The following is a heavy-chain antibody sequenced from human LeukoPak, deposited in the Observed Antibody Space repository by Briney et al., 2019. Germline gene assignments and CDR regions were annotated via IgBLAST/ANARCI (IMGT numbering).Heavy chain of an antibody. V-gene: IGHV3-23*01. CDR1: GFTFSSYA. D-gene: IGHD3-22*01. J-gene: IGHJ4*02. Sequence: GGSLRLSCAASGFTFSSYAISWVRQAPGKGLEWVSGISGSGDRTDYADSVKGRFTISRDNSKNTLCVQMNSLRAEDTAVYYCAGTYYYDSSGYSYEYWGQGTLVAVSS. CDR2: ISGSGDRT. CDR3: AGTYYYDSSGYSYEY.